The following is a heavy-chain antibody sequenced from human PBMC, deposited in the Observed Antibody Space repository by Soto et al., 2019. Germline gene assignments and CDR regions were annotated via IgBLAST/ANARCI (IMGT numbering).Heavy chain of an antibody. CDR3: AKSMGEGRMVRGVIRPLTYYYYGMDV. J-gene: IGHJ6*02. Sequence: SVKVSCKASGGTFSSYAISWVRQAPGQGLEWVGGIIPIFGTANYAQKFQGRVTITADESTSAAYMELSSLRSEDTAVYYCAKSMGEGRMVRGVIRPLTYYYYGMDVWGQGTTVTVSS. CDR1: GGTFSSYA. CDR2: IIPIFGTA. D-gene: IGHD3-10*01. V-gene: IGHV1-69*13.